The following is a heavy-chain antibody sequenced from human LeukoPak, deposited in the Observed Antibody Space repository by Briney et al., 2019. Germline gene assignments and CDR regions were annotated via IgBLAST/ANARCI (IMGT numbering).Heavy chain of an antibody. V-gene: IGHV3-23*01. Sequence: PGGSLRLSCAASALRFSSFAMTWVRQVPGKGLEWVSGIHGSGETTYYADSAKGRFTISRDNSREMLYLQMNSLRVEDTAVYYCAKDPNGDYVGAFDSWGQGTMVTVSS. CDR2: IHGSGETT. CDR3: AKDPNGDYVGAFDS. CDR1: ALRFSSFA. J-gene: IGHJ3*02. D-gene: IGHD4-17*01.